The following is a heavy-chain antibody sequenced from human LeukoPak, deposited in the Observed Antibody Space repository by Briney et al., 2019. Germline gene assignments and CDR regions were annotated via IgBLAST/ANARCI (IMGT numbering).Heavy chain of an antibody. J-gene: IGHJ4*02. CDR3: ARDLFDY. V-gene: IGHV3-7*01. CDR2: IKQDGSAE. Sequence: PGGSLRLSCAVSGFTISNYWMSWVRQAPGKGLEWVATIKQDGSAEFYVDSVKGRFTIPRDSAKNSLYLQMNSLRDDDTAVYYCARDLFDYWGQGTLVTVSS. CDR1: GFTISNYW.